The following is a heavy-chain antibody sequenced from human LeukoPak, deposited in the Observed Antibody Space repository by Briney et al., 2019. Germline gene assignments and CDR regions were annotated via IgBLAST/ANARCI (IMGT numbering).Heavy chain of an antibody. CDR1: GFTFSSYW. D-gene: IGHD2-2*01. V-gene: IGHV3-64*01. J-gene: IGHJ3*02. CDR3: AREDLRYYCSSASCHYPNGFDI. Sequence: PGGSLRLSCAASGFTFSSYWMHWVRQAPGKGLECVSAVTSNGGGTYYANSVKGRFTISRDNSKNTLYLQMGSLRAEDMAVYYCAREDLRYYCSSASCHYPNGFDIWGQGTMVTVSS. CDR2: VTSNGGGT.